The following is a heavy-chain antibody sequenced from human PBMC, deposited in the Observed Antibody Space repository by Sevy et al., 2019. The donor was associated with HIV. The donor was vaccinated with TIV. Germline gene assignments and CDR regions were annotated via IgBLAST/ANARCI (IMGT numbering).Heavy chain of an antibody. CDR2: ITYNGSNT. D-gene: IGHD2-2*01. Sequence: VGSLRLSCAASGFTFSSYSMNWVRQAPGKGLEWVSFITYNGSNTYYADSVKGRFTISRDNAKNSLYLQMNSLRAEDTAVYNCARGRSGFSTAFDYWGQGTMVTVSS. CDR1: GFTFSSYS. J-gene: IGHJ4*02. CDR3: ARGRSGFSTAFDY. V-gene: IGHV3-21*01.